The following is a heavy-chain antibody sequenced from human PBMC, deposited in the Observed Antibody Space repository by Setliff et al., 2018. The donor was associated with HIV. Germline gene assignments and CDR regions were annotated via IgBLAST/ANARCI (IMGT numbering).Heavy chain of an antibody. D-gene: IGHD3-10*01. J-gene: IGHJ6*02. CDR3: ARDSALGLNYHYGMDV. CDR1: GGSFSSSTYY. V-gene: IGHV4-39*02. CDR2: IFYTGNT. Sequence: SETLSLTCSVSGGSFSSSTYYWGWIRQPPGKGLEWIGDIFYTGNTYYNPSLKSRVAISVDTSENQFSLKLNSVTAADTTVYYCARDSALGLNYHYGMDVWGQGTTVTVSS.